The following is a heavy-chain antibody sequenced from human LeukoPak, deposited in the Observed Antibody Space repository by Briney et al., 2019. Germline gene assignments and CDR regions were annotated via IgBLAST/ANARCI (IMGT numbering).Heavy chain of an antibody. D-gene: IGHD2-2*01. V-gene: IGHV3-30*02. J-gene: IGHJ6*02. Sequence: GGSLRLSCVTSGLTFSGYDMDWVRQAPGKGLEWVSFIRYDGSREFYADSVKGRFTISRDNSKNMLYLQMNSLRAEDTAVYYCARVLPPPVVPAAMDYYYGMDVWGQGTTVTVSS. CDR2: IRYDGSRE. CDR1: GLTFSGYD. CDR3: ARVLPPPVVPAAMDYYYGMDV.